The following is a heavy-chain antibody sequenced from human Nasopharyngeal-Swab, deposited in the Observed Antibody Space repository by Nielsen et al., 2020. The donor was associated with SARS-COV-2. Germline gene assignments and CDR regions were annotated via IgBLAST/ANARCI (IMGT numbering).Heavy chain of an antibody. CDR3: TKTLRRGWYFDY. J-gene: IGHJ4*02. D-gene: IGHD6-19*01. CDR2: ISGSGGST. CDR1: GFTFSSYA. Sequence: GESLKISCAASGFTFSSYAMSWVRQAPGKGLEWVSAISGSGGSTYYADSVKGRFTISRDNSKNTLYLQMNSLRAEDTAVYYCTKTLRRGWYFDYWGQGTLVTVSS. V-gene: IGHV3-23*01.